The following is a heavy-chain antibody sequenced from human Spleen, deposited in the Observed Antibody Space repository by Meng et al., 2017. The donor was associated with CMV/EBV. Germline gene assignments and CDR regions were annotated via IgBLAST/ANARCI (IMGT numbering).Heavy chain of an antibody. CDR1: GGSVSSGTYY. J-gene: IGHJ3*02. CDR2: IFSSGAT. CDR3: ARAGGGSYYLGAFDI. V-gene: IGHV4-61*01. Sequence: SETLSLTCSVFGGSVSSGTYYWTWIRQPPGKGLEWIGYIFSSGATKYNPSLKSRVTISVDTSKNQFSLKLSSVTAADTAVYYCARAGGGSYYLGAFDIWGQGTMVTVSS. D-gene: IGHD1-26*01.